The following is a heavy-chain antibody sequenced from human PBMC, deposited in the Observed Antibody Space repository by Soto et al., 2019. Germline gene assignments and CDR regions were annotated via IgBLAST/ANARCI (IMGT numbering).Heavy chain of an antibody. V-gene: IGHV3-30*04. Sequence: QVQVVESGGGVVQPGRSLRLSCAASGFPVSGYSMHWVRQAPGKGLEWVALISYDGRNKDYADSVKGRFTISRDDSKKXLXRQMNSMRAEDTAVYYCVRCWGTGDGSNLGYTGFDPWGQGTLVTVSS. CDR1: GFPVSGYS. D-gene: IGHD1-1*01. CDR2: ISYDGRNK. CDR3: VRCWGTGDGSNLGYTGFDP. J-gene: IGHJ5*02.